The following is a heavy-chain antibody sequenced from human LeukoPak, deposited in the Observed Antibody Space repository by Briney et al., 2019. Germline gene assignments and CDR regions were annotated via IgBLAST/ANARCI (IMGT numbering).Heavy chain of an antibody. CDR2: IRYDGSNK. CDR3: AKDVYSSGWSIFDY. J-gene: IGHJ4*02. D-gene: IGHD6-19*01. V-gene: IGHV3-30*02. CDR1: GFTFSSYG. Sequence: GGSLRLSCAASGFTFSSYGMHWVRQAPGKGLEWVAFIRYDGSNKYYADSVKGRFTISRDNSKNTLYLQMNSLRVEDTAVYYCAKDVYSSGWSIFDYWGQGTLVTVSS.